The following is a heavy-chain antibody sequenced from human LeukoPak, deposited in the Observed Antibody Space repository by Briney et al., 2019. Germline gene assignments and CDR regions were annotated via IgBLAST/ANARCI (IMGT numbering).Heavy chain of an antibody. J-gene: IGHJ6*02. CDR2: VYYSGGT. D-gene: IGHD5-18*01. Sequence: SETLSLTCTVSGGSISSYYWSWIRQPPGKGLEWIGYVYYSGGTDYNPSLKSRVTISVGTSKNQFSLKLRSVTAADTAVYYCARDRMDTGMISRLQRYRYYGLDVWGQGTTVTVSS. CDR3: ARDRMDTGMISRLQRYRYYGLDV. V-gene: IGHV4-59*01. CDR1: GGSISSYY.